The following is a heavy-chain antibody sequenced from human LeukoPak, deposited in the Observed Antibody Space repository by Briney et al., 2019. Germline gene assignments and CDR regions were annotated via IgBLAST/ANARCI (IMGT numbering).Heavy chain of an antibody. D-gene: IGHD3-10*01. CDR2: ISGSGGTT. Sequence: GGSLRLSCAASGFTFSSYEMNWVRQAPGKGLEWVSVISGSGGTTYYADSVKGRFTISRDNSKNTLYLQMNSLRVEDTAVYYCARAAIVRGVDYFDYWGQGTLATVSS. J-gene: IGHJ4*02. CDR3: ARAAIVRGVDYFDY. CDR1: GFTFSSYE. V-gene: IGHV3-23*01.